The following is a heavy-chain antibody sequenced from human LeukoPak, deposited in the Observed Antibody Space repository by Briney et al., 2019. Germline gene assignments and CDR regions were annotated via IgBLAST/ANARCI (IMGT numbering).Heavy chain of an antibody. Sequence: GGSLRLSCAASGFTFSSYGMSWVRQAPGKGLEWVSYISNSGSTIYYADSVKGRFTISRDNAKNSLYLQMNSLRAEDTAVYYCAKLPGIAAAGTFHYYYYYMDVWGKGTTVTVSS. CDR1: GFTFSSYG. D-gene: IGHD6-13*01. V-gene: IGHV3-48*04. CDR2: ISNSGSTI. J-gene: IGHJ6*03. CDR3: AKLPGIAAAGTFHYYYYYMDV.